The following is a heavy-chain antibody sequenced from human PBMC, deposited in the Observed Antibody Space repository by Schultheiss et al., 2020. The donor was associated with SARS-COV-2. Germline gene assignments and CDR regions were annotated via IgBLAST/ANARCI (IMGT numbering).Heavy chain of an antibody. CDR3: ARGWTTVTTESDY. D-gene: IGHD4-17*01. J-gene: IGHJ4*02. CDR1: GFTFSSYW. Sequence: GGSLRLSCAASGFTFSSYWMSWVRQAPGKGLEWVSYISSSGSTIYYADSVKGRFTISRDNAKNSLYLQMNSLRAEDTAVYYCARGWTTVTTESDYWGQGTLVTVSS. CDR2: ISSSGSTI. V-gene: IGHV3-48*04.